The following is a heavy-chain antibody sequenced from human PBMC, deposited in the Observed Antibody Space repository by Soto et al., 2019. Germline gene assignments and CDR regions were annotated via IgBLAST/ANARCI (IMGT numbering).Heavy chain of an antibody. CDR3: AKEGRLRSPAGDYFDS. J-gene: IGHJ4*02. CDR1: GFIFSKYS. CDR2: ISSNSVTI. V-gene: IGHV3-48*01. D-gene: IGHD3-10*01. Sequence: HPGGSLRLSCGASGFIFSKYSMNWVRQAPGKGLEWLSYISSNSVTIYYADSVRGRFTISRDDSRNTVYLQMNRLRVEDTAVYFCAKEGRLRSPAGDYFDSWAQGSLVTVSS.